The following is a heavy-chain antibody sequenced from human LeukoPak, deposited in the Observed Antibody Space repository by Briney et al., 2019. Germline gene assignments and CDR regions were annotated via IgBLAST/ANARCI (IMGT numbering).Heavy chain of an antibody. CDR3: TTIALRGYTYDMKIWYFDL. Sequence: GGSLRPSWAASGFTLSNAWMSWVRQAEGNGPEWVGRIKSKTDGGTTDYAAPVKGRLTISRDDSSTTLYLQMNSLETEDTAVYYCTTIALRGYTYDMKIWYFDLWGRGTLVTVSS. J-gene: IGHJ2*01. V-gene: IGHV3-15*01. CDR1: GFTLSNAW. CDR2: IKSKTDGGTT. D-gene: IGHD5-18*01.